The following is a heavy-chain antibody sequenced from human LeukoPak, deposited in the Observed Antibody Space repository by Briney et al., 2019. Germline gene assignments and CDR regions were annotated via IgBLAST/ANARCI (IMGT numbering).Heavy chain of an antibody. CDR2: IYYSGST. Sequence: SETLSLTCTVSGGSISSYYWSWIRQPPGQGLEWIGYIYYSGSTNYNPSLKSRVTISVDTSKNQFSLKLSSVTAADTAVYYCARFICSSTSCYRHYYYYYMDVWGKGTTVTVSS. CDR1: GGSISSYY. CDR3: ARFICSSTSCYRHYYYYYMDV. V-gene: IGHV4-59*01. J-gene: IGHJ6*03. D-gene: IGHD2-2*01.